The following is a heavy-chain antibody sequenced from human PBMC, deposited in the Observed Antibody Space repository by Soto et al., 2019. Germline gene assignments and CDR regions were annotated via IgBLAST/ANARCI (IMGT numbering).Heavy chain of an antibody. CDR1: GGPFSSYV. Sequence: SGVKVACNASGGPFSSYVISWVRQAPGQGLEWMGGIIPISGTANYAQKFQLRVTLTADESTSTAYMELSSLRSEDKAVYYCARGYGMLTGEQYGMDVWGQGTTVTVSS. CDR2: IIPISGTA. V-gene: IGHV1-69*13. D-gene: IGHD3-9*01. CDR3: ARGYGMLTGEQYGMDV. J-gene: IGHJ6*02.